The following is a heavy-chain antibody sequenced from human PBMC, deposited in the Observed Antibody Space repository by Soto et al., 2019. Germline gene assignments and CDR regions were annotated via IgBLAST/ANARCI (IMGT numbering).Heavy chain of an antibody. CDR2: IIPILGIR. Sequence: QVQLVQSGAEVKKPGSSVKVSCKDSGGTFSTYSMFWVRQAPGQGLEWMGRIIPILGIRKCAQRFQDRVTTTADKSTATAHMELSSLRSEDTALYYCTIGSWSGEVFDIWGQGTMVTVSS. J-gene: IGHJ3*02. D-gene: IGHD2-21*01. CDR3: TIGSWSGEVFDI. CDR1: GGTFSTYS. V-gene: IGHV1-69*02.